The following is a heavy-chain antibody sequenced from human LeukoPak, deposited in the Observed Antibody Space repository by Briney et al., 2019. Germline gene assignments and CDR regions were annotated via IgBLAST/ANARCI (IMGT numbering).Heavy chain of an antibody. V-gene: IGHV3-23*01. J-gene: IGHJ3*02. CDR1: GFTFSSYG. D-gene: IGHD2-21*02. Sequence: SGGSLRLSCAASGFTFSSYGMRWVRQAPGKGLEWVSPISGSGGSTYYADSVKGRFTISRDNSKNTLYLQMKSLRAEDTAIYYCAKDVTWCGGDCYLYAFDIWGQGTMVTVSS. CDR2: ISGSGGST. CDR3: AKDVTWCGGDCYLYAFDI.